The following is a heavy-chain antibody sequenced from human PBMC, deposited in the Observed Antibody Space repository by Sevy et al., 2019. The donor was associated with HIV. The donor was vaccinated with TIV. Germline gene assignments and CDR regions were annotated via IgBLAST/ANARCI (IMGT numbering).Heavy chain of an antibody. Sequence: GGSLRLSCVASGFTFDDYAIHWVRQAPGKGLEWVSGISWNSGSIGYADSVKGRFTISRDNAKNSLYLQMNSLRAEDTALYYCAKATLNIQAFDIWGQGTMVTVSS. J-gene: IGHJ3*02. D-gene: IGHD2-15*01. V-gene: IGHV3-9*01. CDR1: GFTFDDYA. CDR2: ISWNSGSI. CDR3: AKATLNIQAFDI.